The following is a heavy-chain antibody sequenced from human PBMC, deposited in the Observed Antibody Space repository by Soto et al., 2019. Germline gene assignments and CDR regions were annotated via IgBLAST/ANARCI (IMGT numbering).Heavy chain of an antibody. CDR2: IWYDGSNK. CDR3: ARDGYYGEYDPGFDY. J-gene: IGHJ4*02. V-gene: IGHV3-33*01. CDR1: GFTFSTYG. Sequence: QVQLVESGGGVVQPGRSLRLSCAASGFTFSTYGMHWVRQAPGKGLEWVAVIWYDGSNKYYADSVKGRFTISRDNSKNTLYLQMNSLRAEDTAVYYCARDGYYGEYDPGFDYWGQGTLVTVSS. D-gene: IGHD4-17*01.